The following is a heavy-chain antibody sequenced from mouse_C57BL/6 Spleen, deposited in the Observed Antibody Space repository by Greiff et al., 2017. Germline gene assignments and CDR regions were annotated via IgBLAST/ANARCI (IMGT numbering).Heavy chain of an antibody. J-gene: IGHJ2*01. D-gene: IGHD2-4*01. CDR1: GFSFNTYA. CDR2: IRSKSNNYAT. CDR3: VRHHYDFGGVFDY. V-gene: IGHV10-1*01. Sequence: EVQLVESGGGLVQPKGSLKLSCAASGFSFNTYAMNWVRQAPGKGLEWVARIRSKSNNYATYYAVSVKDRFTISRDDSESMLYLQMNNLKTEDTAMYYCVRHHYDFGGVFDYWGQGTTLTVSS.